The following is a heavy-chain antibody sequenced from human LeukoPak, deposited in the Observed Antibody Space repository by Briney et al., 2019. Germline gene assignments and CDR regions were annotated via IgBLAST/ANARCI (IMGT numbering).Heavy chain of an antibody. CDR1: GFTFSSYG. Sequence: GGSLRLSCAASGFTFSSYGMSWVRQAPGKGLEWVSAISGSGGSTYYADSVKGRFTISRDNSKNTLYLQMNSLRAEDTAVYYCAKDLGYYGSGRTYYMDVWGKGTTVTVSS. CDR3: AKDLGYYGSGRTYYMDV. J-gene: IGHJ6*03. CDR2: ISGSGGST. V-gene: IGHV3-23*01. D-gene: IGHD3-10*01.